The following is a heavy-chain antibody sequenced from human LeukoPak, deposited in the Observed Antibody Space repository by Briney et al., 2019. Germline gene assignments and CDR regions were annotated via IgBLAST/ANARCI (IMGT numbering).Heavy chain of an antibody. CDR3: ARDLELERNRWNYFES. D-gene: IGHD1-1*01. J-gene: IGHJ4*02. V-gene: IGHV4-59*01. CDR1: SGSISSFF. Sequence: SETLSLTCTVSSGSISSFFWIWIRQPPGKGLECIGSMHYSGDTKYDPSLKSRVSLSIDTSKQQFSLRLSSVIAADTAVYYCARDLELERNRWNYFESWGQGTLVTVSS. CDR2: MHYSGDT.